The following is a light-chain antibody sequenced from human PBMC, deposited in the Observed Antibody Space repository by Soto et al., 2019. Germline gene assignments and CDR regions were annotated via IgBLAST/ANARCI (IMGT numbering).Light chain of an antibody. CDR1: QTLSPNY. V-gene: IGKV3-20*01. J-gene: IGKJ4*01. CDR2: GSS. CDR3: QQYGSSALT. Sequence: DIVLTQSPSTLSFSPGERATLPLRASQTLSPNYLAWCQQKPGHPPRLLIYGSSKRATGIPDRFSGSGSGTDFTLTISRLEPEDFAVYYCQQYGSSALTFGGGTKVDI.